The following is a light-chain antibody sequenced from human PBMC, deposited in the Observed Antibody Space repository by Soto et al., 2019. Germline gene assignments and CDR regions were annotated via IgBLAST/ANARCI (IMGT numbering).Light chain of an antibody. V-gene: IGKV1-39*01. CDR3: QQSYSTPMYT. Sequence: DIQMTQSPSTLSASVGDRVTITCRASQSISSYLNWYKQKPGKAPKLLIYAASNLQSGVPSRFSGSGSGTDFTLTISSLQPEDFATYYCQQSYSTPMYTFGQGTKVDIK. CDR1: QSISSY. J-gene: IGKJ2*01. CDR2: AAS.